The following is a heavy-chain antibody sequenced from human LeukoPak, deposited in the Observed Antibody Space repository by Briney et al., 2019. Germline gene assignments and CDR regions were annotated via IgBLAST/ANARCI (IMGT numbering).Heavy chain of an antibody. D-gene: IGHD1-20*01. CDR1: GGTFSSYA. Sequence: SVKVSCKASGGTFSSYAISWVRQAPVQGLEWMGRIIPIFGTANYAQKFQGRVTITTDESTSTAYMELSSLRSEDTAVYYCARDHGITGTSRRDEWGQGTLVTVSS. CDR2: IIPIFGTA. J-gene: IGHJ1*01. V-gene: IGHV1-69*05. CDR3: ARDHGITGTSRRDE.